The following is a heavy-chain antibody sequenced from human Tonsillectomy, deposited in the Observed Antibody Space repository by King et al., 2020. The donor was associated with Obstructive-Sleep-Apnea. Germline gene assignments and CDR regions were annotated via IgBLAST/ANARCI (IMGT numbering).Heavy chain of an antibody. J-gene: IGHJ1*01. CDR3: ARERGYCSGGSCSLDFQH. CDR1: GFTFSSYA. D-gene: IGHD2-15*01. V-gene: IGHV3-30*04. Sequence: QLVQSGGGVVQPGRSLRLSCAASGFTFSSYAMHWVRQAPGKGLEWVAVISYEGSNKYYADSVKGRLTISRDNSKNTLYLQMNSLRAEDTAVYYCARERGYCSGGSCSLDFQHWGQGTLVTVSS. CDR2: ISYEGSNK.